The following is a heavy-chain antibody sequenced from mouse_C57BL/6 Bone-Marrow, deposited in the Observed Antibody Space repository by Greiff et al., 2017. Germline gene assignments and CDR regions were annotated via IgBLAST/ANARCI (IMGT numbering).Heavy chain of an antibody. CDR1: GYTFTDYY. CDR3: ARVDYYGSSYNAMDY. V-gene: IGHV1-75*01. CDR2: IFPGSGST. Sequence: QVQLQQSGPELVKPGASVKISCKASGYTFTDYYINWVKQRPGQGLEWIGWIFPGSGSTYYNEKFKGKATLTVDKSSSTAYMLLSSLTSEDSAVYFCARVDYYGSSYNAMDYWGQGTSVTVSS. J-gene: IGHJ4*01. D-gene: IGHD1-1*01.